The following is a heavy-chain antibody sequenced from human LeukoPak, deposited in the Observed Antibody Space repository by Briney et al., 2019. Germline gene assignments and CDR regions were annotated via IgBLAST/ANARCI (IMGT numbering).Heavy chain of an antibody. J-gene: IGHJ4*02. D-gene: IGHD6-19*01. Sequence: GGSLRLSCAASVFTLSAYGMHCVPQAPGRGLERVAIISYDGSNKYYPDSVQGRFTISRDDSKNTLYLQMNSLRTEDTAVYYCAKELTRPNGPVAGLNYWGQGTLVTVSS. V-gene: IGHV3-30*18. CDR1: VFTLSAYG. CDR2: ISYDGSNK. CDR3: AKELTRPNGPVAGLNY.